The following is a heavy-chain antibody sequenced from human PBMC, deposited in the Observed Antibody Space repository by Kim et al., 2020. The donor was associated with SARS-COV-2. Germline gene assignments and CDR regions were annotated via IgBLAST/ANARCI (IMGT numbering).Heavy chain of an antibody. Sequence: STYYNPSLKSRVTISVDTSKNQFSLKLSSVTAADTAVYYCARASAAAVDYWGQGTLVTVSS. CDR3: ARASAAAVDY. CDR2: ST. V-gene: IGHV4-39*07. J-gene: IGHJ4*02. D-gene: IGHD6-13*01.